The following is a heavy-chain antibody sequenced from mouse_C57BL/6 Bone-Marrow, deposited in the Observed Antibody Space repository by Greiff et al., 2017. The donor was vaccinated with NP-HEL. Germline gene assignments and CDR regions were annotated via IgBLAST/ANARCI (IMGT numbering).Heavy chain of an antibody. CDR1: GFNIKDDY. V-gene: IGHV14-4*01. CDR3: TTMATDY. Sequence: VQLQQSGAELVRPGASVKLSCTASGFNIKDDYMHWVKQRPEQGLEWIGWIDPENGDTEYASKFQGKATITADTASNTAYLQLSSLTSEDTAVYYCTTMATDYWGQGTTLTVSS. CDR2: IDPENGDT. D-gene: IGHD2-3*01. J-gene: IGHJ2*01.